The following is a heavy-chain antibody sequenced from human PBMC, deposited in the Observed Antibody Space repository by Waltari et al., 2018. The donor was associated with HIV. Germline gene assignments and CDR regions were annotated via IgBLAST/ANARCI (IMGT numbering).Heavy chain of an antibody. J-gene: IGHJ4*02. D-gene: IGHD3-10*01. CDR3: TRVGFGSGTYYFPGGY. CDR2: INPNSGDT. V-gene: IGHV1-2*02. CDR1: GYTFTGYY. Sequence: QVQLVQSGAEVKSPGDSVKVSCKASGYTFTGYYIHWVRQAPGQGLEWRGWINPNSGDTNYAEKCQGRVIMTRDTSINTVYMELSRLTSDDTAVYYCTRVGFGSGTYYFPGGYWGQGTLVTVSS.